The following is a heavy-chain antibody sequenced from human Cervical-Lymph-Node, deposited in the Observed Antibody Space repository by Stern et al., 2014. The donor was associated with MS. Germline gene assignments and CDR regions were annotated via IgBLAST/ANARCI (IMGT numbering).Heavy chain of an antibody. Sequence: VQLVQSGAEVKKPGASVKVSCKASGYTLTSYGIGWVRQAPGQGLEWMGWISADNGKTNYAQKVQGRVTMTADTSTSTVYMEVRSLRSDDTAMYYCATYSYGARIDYWVQGTLVTVSS. J-gene: IGHJ4*02. D-gene: IGHD4-11*01. CDR3: ATYSYGARIDY. CDR2: ISADNGKT. CDR1: GYTLTSYG. V-gene: IGHV1-18*04.